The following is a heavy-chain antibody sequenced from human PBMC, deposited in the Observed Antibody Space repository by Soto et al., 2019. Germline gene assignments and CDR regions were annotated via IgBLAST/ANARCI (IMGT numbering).Heavy chain of an antibody. CDR1: GFSLSTSGMC. J-gene: IGHJ4*02. CDR3: ARIPRSYSGSYTYFDY. D-gene: IGHD1-26*01. V-gene: IGHV2-70*11. CDR2: IDWDDDK. Sequence: ESGPTLVNPTQTLTLTCTFSGFSLSTSGMCVSWIRQPPGKALEWLARIDWDDDKYYSTSLKTRLTISKDTSKNQVVLTMTNMDPVDTATYYCARIPRSYSGSYTYFDYWGQGILVTVSS.